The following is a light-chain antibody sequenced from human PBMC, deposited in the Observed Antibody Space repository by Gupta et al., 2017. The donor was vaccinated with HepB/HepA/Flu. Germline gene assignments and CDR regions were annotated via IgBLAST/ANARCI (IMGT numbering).Light chain of an antibody. CDR2: GAS. J-gene: IGKJ2*04. V-gene: IGKV3-20*01. CDR3: QQYGSAPPMCS. Sequence: IVLTQSPGTLSLSPGERATLSCRASQSVNSTYVAWYQQKPSQATRPIIYGASSRATGIPDRFSGSGSGTDFTLTISRLEPEEFAVYYCQQYGSAPPMCSFGQGTKLEIK. CDR1: QSVNSTY.